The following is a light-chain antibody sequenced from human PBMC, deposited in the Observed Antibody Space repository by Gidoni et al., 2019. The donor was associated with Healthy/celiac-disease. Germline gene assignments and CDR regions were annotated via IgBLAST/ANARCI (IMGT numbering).Light chain of an antibody. CDR2: DAS. J-gene: IGKJ3*01. Sequence: EIVLTQSPATLSLSPGERATLSCRASQSVSSYLAWYQQKPGQAPRLLIYDASNRATGIPARFSGSGSGTDFTLTISSLEPEDFAVYYCQQRSNWQGFTFGPGTKEDIK. CDR1: QSVSSY. V-gene: IGKV3-11*01. CDR3: QQRSNWQGFT.